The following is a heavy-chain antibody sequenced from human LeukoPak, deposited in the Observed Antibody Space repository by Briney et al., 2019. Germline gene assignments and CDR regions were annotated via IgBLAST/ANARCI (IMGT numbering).Heavy chain of an antibody. Sequence: GASVKVSCKASGGTFSSYAIIWVRQAPGQGLEWMGRIIPILGIANYAQKFQGRVTITADKSTSTAYMELSSLRSEDTAVYYCARVVYNYRRGSYYFDYWGQGTLVTVSS. J-gene: IGHJ4*02. D-gene: IGHD3-16*02. CDR1: GGTFSSYA. V-gene: IGHV1-69*04. CDR3: ARVVYNYRRGSYYFDY. CDR2: IIPILGIA.